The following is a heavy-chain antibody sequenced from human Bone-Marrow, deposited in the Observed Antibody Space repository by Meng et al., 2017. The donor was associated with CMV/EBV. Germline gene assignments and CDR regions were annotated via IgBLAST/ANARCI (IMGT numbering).Heavy chain of an antibody. CDR3: ARSVGHQIYYYGMDV. J-gene: IGHJ6*02. CDR1: GYTFTGYY. CDR2: INPNSGGT. Sequence: ASVKVSCKASGYTFTGYYMHWVRQAPGQGLEWMGWINPNSGGTNYAQKFQGRVTMTRDTSTSTVYMELSSLRSEDTAVYYCARSVGHQIYYYGMDVWGQGTTVTVSS. V-gene: IGHV1-2*02.